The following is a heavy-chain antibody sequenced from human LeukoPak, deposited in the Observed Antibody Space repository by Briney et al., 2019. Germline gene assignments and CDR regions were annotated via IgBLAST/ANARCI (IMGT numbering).Heavy chain of an antibody. CDR2: IYYSGST. CDR3: ARATYYDILTSYLPPAVPTNWFDP. V-gene: IGHV4-30-4*01. J-gene: IGHJ5*02. CDR1: GGSISSGDYY. Sequence: SQTLSLTCTVSGGSISSGDYYWSWIRQPPGKGLEWIGYIYYSGSTYYNPSLKSRVTISVDTSKNQFSLKLSSVTAADTAVYYCARATYYDILTSYLPPAVPTNWFDPWGQGTLVTVSS. D-gene: IGHD3-9*01.